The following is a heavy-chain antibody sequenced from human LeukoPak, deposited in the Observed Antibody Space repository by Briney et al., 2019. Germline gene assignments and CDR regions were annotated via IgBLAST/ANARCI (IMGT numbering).Heavy chain of an antibody. CDR1: GFTFSTYS. Sequence: GGSLRLSCAASGFTFSTYSMNWVRQAPGKGLEWVAFIRYDGSNKYYADSVKGRFAISRDNSKNTLYLQMNSLRAEDTAVYYCAKAQGYYDSSGYYYYFDYWGQGTLVTVSS. J-gene: IGHJ4*02. D-gene: IGHD3-22*01. V-gene: IGHV3-30*02. CDR3: AKAQGYYDSSGYYYYFDY. CDR2: IRYDGSNK.